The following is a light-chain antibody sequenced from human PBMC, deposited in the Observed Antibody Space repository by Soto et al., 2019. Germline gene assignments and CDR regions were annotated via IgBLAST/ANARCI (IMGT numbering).Light chain of an antibody. CDR1: SSNLGSNS. CDR2: NTY. CDR3: ASWDYSLNGPV. J-gene: IGLJ3*02. Sequence: QPVLTQPPSASGTPGQRVIISCSGSSSNLGSNSVNWYQQLPGTAPKLLIYNTYQRPLGVPDRFSGSKSGTSASLALSGLQSEDEGDYFCASWDYSLNGPVFGGGTKLTVL. V-gene: IGLV1-44*01.